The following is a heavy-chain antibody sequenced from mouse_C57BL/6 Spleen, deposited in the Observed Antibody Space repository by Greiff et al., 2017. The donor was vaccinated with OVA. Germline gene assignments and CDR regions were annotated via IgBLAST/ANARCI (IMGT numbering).Heavy chain of an antibody. CDR3: AGPSTTVPYYFDY. CDR2: ILPGSGST. CDR1: GSPFTVYL. V-gene: IGHV1-9*01. J-gene: IGHJ2*01. D-gene: IGHD1-1*01. Sequence: QVQLQQSGADLMKPGSSVKLSCKATGSPFTVYLIEWVKQRPGHGLEWIGEILPGSGSTNYNEKFKGKATVTADTSSNTAYMQLSSLTTEDSAIYYCAGPSTTVPYYFDYWGQGTTLTVSS.